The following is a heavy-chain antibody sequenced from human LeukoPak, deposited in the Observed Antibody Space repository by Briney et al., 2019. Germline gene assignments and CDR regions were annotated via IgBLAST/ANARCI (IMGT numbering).Heavy chain of an antibody. V-gene: IGHV1-69*04. J-gene: IGHJ4*02. CDR2: IIPILGIA. Sequence: ASVKVCCKASGGTFSSYAISWVRQAPGQGLEWMGRIIPILGIANYAQKFQGRVTITADKSTSTAYMELSSLRSEDTAVYYCARGWTSSSLDYWGQGTLVTVSS. CDR1: GGTFSSYA. D-gene: IGHD6-6*01. CDR3: ARGWTSSSLDY.